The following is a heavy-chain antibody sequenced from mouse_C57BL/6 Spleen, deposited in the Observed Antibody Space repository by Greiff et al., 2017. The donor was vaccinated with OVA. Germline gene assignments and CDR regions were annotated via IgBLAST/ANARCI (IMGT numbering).Heavy chain of an antibody. D-gene: IGHD1-1*01. CDR1: GYTFTSYG. J-gene: IGHJ3*01. CDR2: IYPRSGNT. CDR3: ARRGSSFPFAY. V-gene: IGHV1-81*01. Sequence: QVQLQQSGAELARPGASVKLSCKASGYTFTSYGISWVKQRTGQGLEWIGEIYPRSGNTYYNEKFKGKATLTADKSSSTAYMELRSLTSEDSADYFCARRGSSFPFAYWGQGTLVTVSA.